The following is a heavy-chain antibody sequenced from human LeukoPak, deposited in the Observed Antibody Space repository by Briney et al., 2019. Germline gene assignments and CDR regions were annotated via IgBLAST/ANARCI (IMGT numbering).Heavy chain of an antibody. Sequence: ASAKVSCKVSGYTLTELSMHWVRQAPGKGLEWMGGFDPEDGETIYAQKFQGRVTMTEDTSTDTAYMELSSLRSEDTAVYYCVSGSYLNFDYWGQGTLVTVSS. V-gene: IGHV1-24*01. J-gene: IGHJ4*02. D-gene: IGHD3-10*01. CDR3: VSGSYLNFDY. CDR2: FDPEDGET. CDR1: GYTLTELS.